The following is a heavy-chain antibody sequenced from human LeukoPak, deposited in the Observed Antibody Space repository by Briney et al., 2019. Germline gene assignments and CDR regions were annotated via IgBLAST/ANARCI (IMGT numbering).Heavy chain of an antibody. J-gene: IGHJ5*02. D-gene: IGHD3-22*01. CDR1: GYTVSSNA. CDR2: INAGNGDT. V-gene: IGHV1-3*01. CDR3: ARDRGLGRYYDSSGYYSGGRWFDP. Sequence: ASVKVSCKASGYTVSSNAIHWVRQAPGQRLEWMGWINAGNGDTKYSQKFQGRVTITRDTSASTAYMELSSLRSEATAVYYCARDRGLGRYYDSSGYYSGGRWFDPWGQGTLVTVSS.